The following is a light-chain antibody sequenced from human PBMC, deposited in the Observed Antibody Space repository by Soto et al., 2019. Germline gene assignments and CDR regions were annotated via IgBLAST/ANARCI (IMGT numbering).Light chain of an antibody. Sequence: QSALTQPASVSGSPGQSITISCTGTSSDIGAYSYVSWDQQYPGKAPKLMIYGVTNRPSGVSNPFSGSKTGNTASLTLSGLQAEDEADYYCFSHRSGDSQVFGTGTMVTVL. CDR3: FSHRSGDSQV. J-gene: IGLJ1*01. V-gene: IGLV2-14*01. CDR2: GVT. CDR1: SSDIGAYSY.